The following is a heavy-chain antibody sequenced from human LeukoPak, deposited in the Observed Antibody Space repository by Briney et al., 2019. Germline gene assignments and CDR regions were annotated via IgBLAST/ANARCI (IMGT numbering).Heavy chain of an antibody. V-gene: IGHV3-20*01. Sequence: PGGSLRLSCAASGFTFDDYGMSWVRQAPGKGLEWVSGINWNGGSTGYADSVKGRFTISRDNAKNSLYLQMNSLRAEDTALYHCARDNHYDYVWGSYRLYYFDYWGQGTLVTVSS. D-gene: IGHD3-16*01. CDR1: GFTFDDYG. CDR3: ARDNHYDYVWGSYRLYYFDY. J-gene: IGHJ4*02. CDR2: INWNGGST.